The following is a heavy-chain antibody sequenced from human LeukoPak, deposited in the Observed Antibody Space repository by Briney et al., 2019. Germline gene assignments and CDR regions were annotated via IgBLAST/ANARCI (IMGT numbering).Heavy chain of an antibody. CDR1: GDSISSFY. D-gene: IGHD2-15*01. CDR2: MYYSGST. V-gene: IGHV4-59*01. CDR3: ARGSPDTPFDY. J-gene: IGHJ4*02. Sequence: SETLSLTFTVSGDSISSFYWSWIRQPPGKGLEWIAYMYYSGSTNYNPSLKSRVTISVDTSKSQFSLKLSSVTAADTAVYYCARGSPDTPFDYWGQGTLVTVSS.